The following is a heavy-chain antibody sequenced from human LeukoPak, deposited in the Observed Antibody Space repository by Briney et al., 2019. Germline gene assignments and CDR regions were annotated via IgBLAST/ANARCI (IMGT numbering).Heavy chain of an antibody. Sequence: ASVKVSCKTSGYTFTNYGTSWVRQAPGQGLEWMGWISGYNGNTNYAQKLQGRVTMTTDTSTSTAYMEVRSLRSDDTAVYYCARDGCDILTGYPFNFDYWGQGTLVTVSS. D-gene: IGHD3-9*01. J-gene: IGHJ4*02. CDR1: GYTFTNYG. CDR3: ARDGCDILTGYPFNFDY. V-gene: IGHV1-18*01. CDR2: ISGYNGNT.